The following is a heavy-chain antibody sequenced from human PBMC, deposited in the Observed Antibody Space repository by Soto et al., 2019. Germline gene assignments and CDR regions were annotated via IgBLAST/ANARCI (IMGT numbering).Heavy chain of an antibody. D-gene: IGHD2-8*01. CDR1: GGSFSGYC. J-gene: IGHJ1*01. CDR3: ARERAYCTNGVCYPEYFQH. Sequence: SETLSLTCAVYGGSFSGYCWSWIRQLPGKGLEWIGEINHSGRTDYSPSLKSRLTISVDTSKNQFSLKLSSVTAADTAVYYCARERAYCTNGVCYPEYFQHWGQGTLVTVSS. CDR2: INHSGRT. V-gene: IGHV4-34*01.